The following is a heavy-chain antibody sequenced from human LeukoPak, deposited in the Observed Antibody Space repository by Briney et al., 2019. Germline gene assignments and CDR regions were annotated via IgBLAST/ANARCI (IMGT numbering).Heavy chain of an antibody. J-gene: IGHJ4*02. CDR3: ARPLYSSGWYS. CDR2: IYHSGRT. V-gene: IGHV4-38-2*02. Sequence: SETLSLTCTVSGYSITNNYYWDWIRQPPGKGLEWIASIYHSGRTYYNPALKSRVTISEDTSNNQFSLRLSSVTAADTAVYYCARPLYSSGWYSWGQGTLVTVSS. D-gene: IGHD6-19*01. CDR1: GYSITNNYY.